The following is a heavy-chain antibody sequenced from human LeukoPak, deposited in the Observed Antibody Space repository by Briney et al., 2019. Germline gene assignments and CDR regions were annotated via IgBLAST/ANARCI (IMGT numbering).Heavy chain of an antibody. CDR3: ARTVPRRTPVAPPHLDY. Sequence: KTSETLSLTCAVYGGSSSGYYWSWIRQPPGKGLEWIGEIDHSGSTNYSPSLKSRVTISVDTSKNQFSLNLNSVTAADTAIYYCARTVPRRTPVAPPHLDYWGQGPQVTVSS. V-gene: IGHV4-34*01. CDR2: IDHSGST. J-gene: IGHJ4*02. CDR1: GGSSSGYY. D-gene: IGHD2-15*01.